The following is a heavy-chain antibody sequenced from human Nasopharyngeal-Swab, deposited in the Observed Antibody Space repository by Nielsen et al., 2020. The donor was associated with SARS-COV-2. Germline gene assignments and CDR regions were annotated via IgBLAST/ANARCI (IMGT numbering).Heavy chain of an antibody. CDR1: GFTFSTYW. V-gene: IGHV3-7*01. D-gene: IGHD6-19*01. Sequence: GESLKISCEASGFTFSTYWMSWVRQVPGKGLEWVANIRQDESEKYYVDSVKGRFTISRDNAKNSLFLQMNSLRVADTAVYYCARLLEVGGTPLDYWGQGTLVSVSS. CDR2: IRQDESEK. CDR3: ARLLEVGGTPLDY. J-gene: IGHJ4*02.